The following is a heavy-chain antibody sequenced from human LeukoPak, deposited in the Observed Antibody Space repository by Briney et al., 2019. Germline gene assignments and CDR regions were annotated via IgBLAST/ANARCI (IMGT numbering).Heavy chain of an antibody. D-gene: IGHD1-26*01. Sequence: TSGGSLRLSCAASGFTFSSYSMNWVRQAPGKGLEWVSSISSSSSYIYYADSVKGRFTIARDNAENSLYLQMNSLRAEDTAVYYCARAKTYSGSYYDAFDLWGQGTTVTVSS. CDR3: ARAKTYSGSYYDAFDL. J-gene: IGHJ3*01. CDR1: GFTFSSYS. V-gene: IGHV3-21*01. CDR2: ISSSSSYI.